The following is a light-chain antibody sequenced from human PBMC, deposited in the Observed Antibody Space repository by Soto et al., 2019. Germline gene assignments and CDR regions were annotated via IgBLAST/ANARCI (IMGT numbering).Light chain of an antibody. CDR1: SSDVGGYNY. V-gene: IGLV2-11*01. CDR3: SSYAGSFTYVV. J-gene: IGLJ2*01. Sequence: QSALTQPRSVSGSPGQSVTISCTGTSSDVGGYNYVSWYRQHPGKAPKLMIYDVTKRPSGVPDRFSGSKSGNTASLTISGLQAEDEADYYCSSYAGSFTYVVFGGGTKLTVL. CDR2: DVT.